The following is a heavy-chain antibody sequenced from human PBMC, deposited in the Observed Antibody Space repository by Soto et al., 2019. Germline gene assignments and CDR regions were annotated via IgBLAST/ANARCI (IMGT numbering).Heavy chain of an antibody. D-gene: IGHD4-17*01. V-gene: IGHV3-66*01. CDR2: IYRGGTT. J-gene: IGHJ3*01. CDR3: AGDSTDGDFVDAFDV. Sequence: ELQLVESGGGLVQPGGSLRLSCAASGFSVSINYVNWVRQAPGKGLEWVSVIYRGGTTHYADSVKGRFTISRDTSKNTLYLHMNSLRVEDTAVYYCAGDSTDGDFVDAFDVWGQGTMVTVSS. CDR1: GFSVSINY.